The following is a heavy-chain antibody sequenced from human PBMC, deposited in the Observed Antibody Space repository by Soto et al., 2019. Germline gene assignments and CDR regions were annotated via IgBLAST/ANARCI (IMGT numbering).Heavy chain of an antibody. Sequence: GGFLRLSCAASGVTFSSYSMNWVRQAPGKGLEWVSSISSSSSYIYYADSVKGRFTISRDNAKNSLYLQMNSLRAEDTAVYYCARAIAAAGYFDYWGQGTLVTVSS. CDR2: ISSSSSYI. D-gene: IGHD6-13*01. CDR3: ARAIAAAGYFDY. J-gene: IGHJ4*02. CDR1: GVTFSSYS. V-gene: IGHV3-21*01.